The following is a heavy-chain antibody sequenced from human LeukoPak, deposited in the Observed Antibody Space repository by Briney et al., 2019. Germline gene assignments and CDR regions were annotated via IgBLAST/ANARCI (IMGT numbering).Heavy chain of an antibody. Sequence: PGGSLRLSCAASGFTFSSYAMHWVRQAPGKGLEYISAISSNGGSTYYANSVKGRFTISRDNSKNTLYLQMNSLRAEDTAVYYCARDGRQRLPEYYFDYWGQGTLVTVSS. V-gene: IGHV3-64*01. J-gene: IGHJ4*02. D-gene: IGHD6-19*01. CDR3: ARDGRQRLPEYYFDY. CDR1: GFTFSSYA. CDR2: ISSNGGST.